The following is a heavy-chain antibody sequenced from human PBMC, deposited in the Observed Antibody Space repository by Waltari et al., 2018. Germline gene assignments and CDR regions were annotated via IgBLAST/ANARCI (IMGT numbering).Heavy chain of an antibody. J-gene: IGHJ5*02. V-gene: IGHV4-59*08. Sequence: VQLQESGPGLVKPSETLSLTCSVSGGTIYNYFWNWIRQPPGKGLQWTGYVRHTGITKSNPSLKNRVTMAVDTSKSQISLRLTSVSATDTAVYFCARWDSPGRFFGAWGQGTPVTVSS. CDR1: GGTIYNYF. CDR2: VRHTGIT. D-gene: IGHD1-26*01. CDR3: ARWDSPGRFFGA.